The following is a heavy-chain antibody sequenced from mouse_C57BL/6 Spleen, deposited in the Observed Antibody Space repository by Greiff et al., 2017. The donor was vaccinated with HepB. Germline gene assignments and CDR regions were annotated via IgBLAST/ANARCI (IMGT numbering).Heavy chain of an antibody. CDR2: ISYDGSN. J-gene: IGHJ4*01. Sequence: EVHLVESGPGLVKPSQSLSLTCSVTGYSITSGYYWNWIRQFPGNKLEWMGYISYDGSNNYNPSLKNRISITRDTSKNQFFLKLNSVTTEDTATYYCATHYDGYYDYAMDYWGQGTSVTVSS. D-gene: IGHD2-3*01. V-gene: IGHV3-6*01. CDR3: ATHYDGYYDYAMDY. CDR1: GYSITSGYY.